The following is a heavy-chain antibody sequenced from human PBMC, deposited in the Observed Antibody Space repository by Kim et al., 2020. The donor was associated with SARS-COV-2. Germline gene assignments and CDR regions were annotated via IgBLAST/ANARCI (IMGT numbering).Heavy chain of an antibody. CDR1: GFTFSSYE. D-gene: IGHD2-15*01. Sequence: GGSLRLSCAASGFTFSSYEMNWVRQAPGKGLEWVSYISSSGSTIYYADSVKGRFTISRDNAKNSLYLQMNSLRAEDTAVYYCARRWTPPPYYYYYGMDVWGQGTTVTVSS. V-gene: IGHV3-48*03. CDR2: ISSSGSTI. CDR3: ARRWTPPPYYYYYGMDV. J-gene: IGHJ6*02.